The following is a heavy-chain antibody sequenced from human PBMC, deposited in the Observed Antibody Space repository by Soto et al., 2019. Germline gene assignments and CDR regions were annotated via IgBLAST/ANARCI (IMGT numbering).Heavy chain of an antibody. CDR1: GGSISSYY. J-gene: IGHJ5*02. CDR3: ARDDGYCSGGSCRGPNWFDP. Sequence: SETLSLTCAVSGGSISSYYWSWIRQPPGKGLEWIGYIYYSGSTNYNPSLKSRVTISVDTSKNQFSLKLSSVAAADTAVYYCARDDGYCSGGSCRGPNWFDPWGQGTLVTVSS. D-gene: IGHD2-15*01. CDR2: IYYSGST. V-gene: IGHV4-59*01.